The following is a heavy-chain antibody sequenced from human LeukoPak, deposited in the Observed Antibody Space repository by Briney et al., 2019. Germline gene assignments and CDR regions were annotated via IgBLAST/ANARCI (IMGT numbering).Heavy chain of an antibody. Sequence: SETLSLTCTVSGGSISSYYWSWIRQPPGKGLEWIGYIYYSGSTNYNPSLKSRVTISVDTSKNQFSLKLSSVTAADTAVYYCASIVVVPAAIGNWFDPWGQGTLVTVSS. CDR1: GGSISSYY. J-gene: IGHJ5*02. V-gene: IGHV4-59*08. CDR3: ASIVVVPAAIGNWFDP. CDR2: IYYSGST. D-gene: IGHD2-2*01.